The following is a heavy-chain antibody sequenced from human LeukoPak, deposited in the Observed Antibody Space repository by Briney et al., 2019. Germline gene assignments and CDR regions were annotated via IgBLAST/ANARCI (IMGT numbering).Heavy chain of an antibody. Sequence: PETLSLTCTVSGGSISGYYWSWIRQPPGKGLEWIGYIYNSESTNYNPSLRSRVTISADTSKNQFSLKLSSVTAADTAVYFCARHRVPAAATSFDYWGQGTLVTVSS. V-gene: IGHV4-59*08. J-gene: IGHJ4*02. CDR2: IYNSEST. CDR1: GGSISGYY. D-gene: IGHD6-13*01. CDR3: ARHRVPAAATSFDY.